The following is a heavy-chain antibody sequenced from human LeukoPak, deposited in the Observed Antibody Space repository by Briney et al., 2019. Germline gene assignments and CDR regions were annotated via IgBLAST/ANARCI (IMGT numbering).Heavy chain of an antibody. Sequence: PSETLSLTCTVPGGSISSSSYYWGWIRQPPGKGLEWIGSIYYSGSTYYNPSLKSRVTIPVDTSKNQFSLKLSSVTAADTAVYYCASVDWNDAAFDYWGQGTLVTVSS. V-gene: IGHV4-39*01. CDR1: GGSISSSSYY. CDR2: IYYSGST. D-gene: IGHD1-1*01. J-gene: IGHJ4*02. CDR3: ASVDWNDAAFDY.